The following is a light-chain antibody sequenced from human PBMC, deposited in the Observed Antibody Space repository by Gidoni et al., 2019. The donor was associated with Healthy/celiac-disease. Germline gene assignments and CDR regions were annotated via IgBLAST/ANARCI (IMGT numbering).Light chain of an antibody. CDR3: QQRSNWPPWT. V-gene: IGKV3-11*01. J-gene: IGKJ1*01. Sequence: ESGLTQSPATLSLSPGERATLSGRASQSVSSYLAWYQQKPGQAPRLLIYDASNRATGSPARFSGRGSGTDFSLTISSLEPEDFSVYYCQQRSNWPPWTFGQGTKVEIK. CDR2: DAS. CDR1: QSVSSY.